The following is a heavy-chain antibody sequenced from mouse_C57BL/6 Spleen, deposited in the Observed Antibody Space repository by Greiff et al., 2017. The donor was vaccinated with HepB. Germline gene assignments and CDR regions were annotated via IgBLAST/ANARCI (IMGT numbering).Heavy chain of an antibody. Sequence: DVQLQESGPGLVKPSQSLSLTCSVTGYSITSGYYWNWIRQFPGNKLEWMGYISYDGSNNYNPSLKNRISITRDTSKNQFFLKLNSVTTEDTATYYCAREGYYYGSSPFDYWGQGTTLTVSS. CDR2: ISYDGSN. CDR3: AREGYYYGSSPFDY. D-gene: IGHD1-1*01. J-gene: IGHJ2*01. V-gene: IGHV3-6*01. CDR1: GYSITSGYY.